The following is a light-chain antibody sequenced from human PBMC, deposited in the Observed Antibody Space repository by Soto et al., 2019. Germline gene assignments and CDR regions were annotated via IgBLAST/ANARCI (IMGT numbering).Light chain of an antibody. CDR3: QHYESLPT. CDR2: DAS. Sequence: DIQMTQSPSSLSASVGDXITITCQASQDIXVFLNWYQQKPGKAPKLLIYDASNLETGVPSRFSGSGSGSDFTLTINNLEPEDLATYYCQHYESLPTFGQGTRLEAK. V-gene: IGKV1-33*01. CDR1: QDIXVF. J-gene: IGKJ5*01.